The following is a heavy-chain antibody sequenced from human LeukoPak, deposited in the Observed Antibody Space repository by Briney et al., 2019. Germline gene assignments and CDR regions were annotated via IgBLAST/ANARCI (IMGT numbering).Heavy chain of an antibody. CDR3: ATDNSYGSGSYYT. Sequence: SETLSLTCTVSGDSISSYYWSWIRQPPGKGLEWIGYIYNSGSTDYNPSLKSRVTISVDTSKNQFSLKLSSVTAADTAVYYCATDNSYGSGSYYTWGQGTLVTVSS. V-gene: IGHV4-59*01. J-gene: IGHJ4*02. D-gene: IGHD3-10*01. CDR1: GDSISSYY. CDR2: IYNSGST.